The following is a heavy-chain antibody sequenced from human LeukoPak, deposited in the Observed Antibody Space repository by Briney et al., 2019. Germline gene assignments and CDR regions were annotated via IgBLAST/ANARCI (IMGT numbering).Heavy chain of an antibody. J-gene: IGHJ4*02. D-gene: IGHD6-19*01. CDR2: ISSSSSYI. V-gene: IGHV3-21*04. CDR3: AKDIRQWLPSDY. Sequence: GGSLRLSCAASGFTFSSYSMNWVRQAPGKGLEWVSSISSSSSYIYYADSVKGRFTISRDNAKNSLYLQMNSLRAEDTAVYYCAKDIRQWLPSDYWGQGTLVTVSS. CDR1: GFTFSSYS.